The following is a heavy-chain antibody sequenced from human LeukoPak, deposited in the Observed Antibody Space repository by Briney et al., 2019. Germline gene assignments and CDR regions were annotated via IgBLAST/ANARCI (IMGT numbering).Heavy chain of an antibody. J-gene: IGHJ6*03. Sequence: GGSLRLSCAASGFTFSNYEMHWVRQATGKGLEWVSGIGTAGDIYYAGSVKGRFTISRENAKNSLYLQMNSLRAGDTAVYYCARDRGRYHMDVWGKGTTVTISS. V-gene: IGHV3-13*01. CDR3: ARDRGRYHMDV. D-gene: IGHD6-25*01. CDR1: GFTFSNYE. CDR2: IGTAGDI.